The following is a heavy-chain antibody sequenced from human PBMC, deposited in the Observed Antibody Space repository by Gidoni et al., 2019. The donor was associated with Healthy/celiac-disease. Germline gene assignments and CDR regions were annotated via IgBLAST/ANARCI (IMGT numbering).Heavy chain of an antibody. D-gene: IGHD1-26*01. CDR2: ISGSGGST. CDR1: GFTFSSYA. J-gene: IGHJ4*02. Sequence: EVQLVESGGGLVQPGGSLRLSCSASGFTFSSYAMSWVSLAPGKGLEWVSAISGSGGSTYYADSVKGRFTISRDNSKNTLYMQMNSLRAEDTAVYYCAKNPSWELPFGLDYWGQGTLVTVSS. V-gene: IGHV3-23*04. CDR3: AKNPSWELPFGLDY.